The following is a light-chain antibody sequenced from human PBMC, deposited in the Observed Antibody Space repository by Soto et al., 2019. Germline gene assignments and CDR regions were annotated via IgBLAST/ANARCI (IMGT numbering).Light chain of an antibody. CDR2: SAS. Sequence: DIQMTQSPSSLSASVGDRVTITCRASQSIDNYLNWYQQKPGKAPKVLIFSASSLQTGVPSRFSGSGSETDFTLIISSLQPEDFATYYCQQSYSTPSFGQGTKLEIK. CDR3: QQSYSTPS. J-gene: IGKJ2*03. CDR1: QSIDNY. V-gene: IGKV1-39*01.